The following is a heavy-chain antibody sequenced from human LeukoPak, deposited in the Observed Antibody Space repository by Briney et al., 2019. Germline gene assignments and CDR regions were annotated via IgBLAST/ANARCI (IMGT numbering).Heavy chain of an antibody. D-gene: IGHD6-19*01. J-gene: IGHJ6*03. CDR1: SFTFSSYV. Sequence: PGGSLRLSCGASSFTFSSYVMSCVRQAPGKGLEWVSTVSTTGGSTYYADSVKGRFTISRDNSKDTLYLQMNSLRAEDTAVYYCAKCSGWFVRGKDYYYYYMDVWGKGTTVTVSS. V-gene: IGHV3-23*01. CDR3: AKCSGWFVRGKDYYYYYMDV. CDR2: VSTTGGST.